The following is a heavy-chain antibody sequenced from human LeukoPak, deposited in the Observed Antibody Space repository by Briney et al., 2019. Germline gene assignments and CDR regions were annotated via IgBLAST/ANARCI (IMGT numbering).Heavy chain of an antibody. D-gene: IGHD3-10*01. J-gene: IGHJ4*02. CDR1: GGSFSGYY. V-gene: IGHV4-34*01. Sequence: SETLSLTCAVYGGSFSGYYWSWIRQPPGKGLEWIGEINHSGSTNYNPSLMSRVTISVDTSKNQFSLKLSSVTAADTAVYYCARAYYYGSGSYGLDYWGQGTLVTVSS. CDR3: ARAYYYGSGSYGLDY. CDR2: INHSGST.